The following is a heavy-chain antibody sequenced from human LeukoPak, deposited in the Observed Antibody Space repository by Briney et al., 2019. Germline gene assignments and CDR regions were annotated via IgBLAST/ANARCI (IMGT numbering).Heavy chain of an antibody. V-gene: IGHV1-8*01. Sequence: ASVKVSCKSSGYTFTSYDINWVGQATGQGLEWMGWMNPNSGNTGYAQKFQGRVTMPRNTSISTAYMELSSLRSEDTAVYYCARGYYYDSRDAFDIWGQGTMVTVSS. D-gene: IGHD3-22*01. CDR2: MNPNSGNT. CDR3: ARGYYYDSRDAFDI. CDR1: GYTFTSYD. J-gene: IGHJ3*02.